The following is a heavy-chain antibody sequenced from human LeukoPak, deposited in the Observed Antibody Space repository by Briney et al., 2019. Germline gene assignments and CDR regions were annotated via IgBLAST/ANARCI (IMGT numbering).Heavy chain of an antibody. J-gene: IGHJ4*02. Sequence: ASVKVSCKASGYTFTGYYMHWVRQAPGQGLEWMGWINPNSGGTNYAQKFQGWVTMTRDTSISTAYMELSRLRSDDTAVYYCARDCHVDCSTRLWGQGTLVTVSS. CDR3: ARDCHVDCSTRL. V-gene: IGHV1-2*04. CDR2: INPNSGGT. D-gene: IGHD2-2*01. CDR1: GYTFTGYY.